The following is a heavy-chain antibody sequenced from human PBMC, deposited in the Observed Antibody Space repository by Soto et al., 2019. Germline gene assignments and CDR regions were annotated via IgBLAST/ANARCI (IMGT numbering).Heavy chain of an antibody. V-gene: IGHV3-30*18. J-gene: IGHJ4*02. CDR1: GFTFSSYG. CDR3: AKDRHRGSLSLPGDY. Sequence: ESGGGVVQPGRSLRLSCAASGFTFSSYGMHWVRQAPGKGLEWVAVISYDGSNKYYADSVKGRFTISRDNSKNTLYLQMNRLRTEDTAVYYCAKDRHRGSLSLPGDYWGQGTLVTVSS. CDR2: ISYDGSNK. D-gene: IGHD1-26*01.